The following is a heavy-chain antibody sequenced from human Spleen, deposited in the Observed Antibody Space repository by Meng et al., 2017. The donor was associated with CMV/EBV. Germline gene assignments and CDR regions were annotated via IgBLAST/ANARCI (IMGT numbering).Heavy chain of an antibody. CDR3: ARVVADWNPTWYYFDY. Sequence: GGSISSVSYYWAWIRQPPGKGLEWVGTIHYTERTSYNPSLKGRVTLSVDTSKNQVSLKLNSVTAADTAVYFCARVVADWNPTWYYFDYWGQGTLVTVSS. CDR1: GGSISSVSYY. CDR2: IHYTERT. V-gene: IGHV4-39*07. J-gene: IGHJ4*02. D-gene: IGHD1-1*01.